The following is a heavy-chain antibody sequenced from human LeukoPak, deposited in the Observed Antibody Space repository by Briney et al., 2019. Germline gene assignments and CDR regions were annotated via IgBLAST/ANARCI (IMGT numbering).Heavy chain of an antibody. Sequence: GGSLRLSCAASGFTVSSDYMSWVRQAPGKGLEWVSGISWNSESSGYADSVKGRFTISRDNAKNSLYLQMNNLRAEDTALYFCAKDKDSGVVAGNVDHWGQGTLVTVSS. CDR3: AKDKDSGVVAGNVDH. D-gene: IGHD6-19*01. J-gene: IGHJ4*02. CDR1: GFTVSSDY. CDR2: ISWNSESS. V-gene: IGHV3-9*01.